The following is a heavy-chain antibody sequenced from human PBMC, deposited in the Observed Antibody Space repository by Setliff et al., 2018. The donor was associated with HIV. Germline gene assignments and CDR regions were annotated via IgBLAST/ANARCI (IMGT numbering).Heavy chain of an antibody. CDR1: GGTFSSYA. CDR3: ARNPEMAALNYFYYYMDV. Sequence: ASVKVSCKASGGTFSSYAISWVRQAPGQGLEWMGGIIPMSGVPKYAQKFQGRVTITADKSTSTAYMELSSLRSEDTAVYYCARNPEMAALNYFYYYMDVWGKGTTVTVSS. D-gene: IGHD6-19*01. J-gene: IGHJ6*03. V-gene: IGHV1-69*10. CDR2: IIPMSGVP.